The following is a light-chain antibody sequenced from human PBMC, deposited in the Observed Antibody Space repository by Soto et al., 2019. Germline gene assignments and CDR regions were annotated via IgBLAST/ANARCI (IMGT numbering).Light chain of an antibody. V-gene: IGKV3-15*01. Sequence: EIVMTQSPVTLSLSPLERSTLSFISIQSVTNSYLAWYQQKPGQAPRLLIYDASTRATGIPVRFRGSGSGTEFTLTISSLQSEDSAVYYCHQYNNWLALTFGGGTKVDIK. CDR1: QSVTNSY. CDR3: HQYNNWLALT. CDR2: DAS. J-gene: IGKJ4*01.